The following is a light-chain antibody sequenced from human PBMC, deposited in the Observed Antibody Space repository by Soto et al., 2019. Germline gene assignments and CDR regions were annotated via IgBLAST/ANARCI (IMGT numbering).Light chain of an antibody. CDR2: GAS. V-gene: IGKV1-39*01. CDR3: QQSYSSVMYT. Sequence: DIQMTQSPSSLSASVGDRVTVTCRASQSISKQLNWYQQKPGKAPKLLIYGASSLQSGVPSRFSGSGSGADCSLTIISLQPEDFATYYCQQSYSSVMYTFGQGTKLEIK. CDR1: QSISKQ. J-gene: IGKJ2*01.